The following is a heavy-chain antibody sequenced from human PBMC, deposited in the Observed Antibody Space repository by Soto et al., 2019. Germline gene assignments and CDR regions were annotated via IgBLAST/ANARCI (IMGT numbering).Heavy chain of an antibody. CDR1: GYTFTSYA. Sequence: EASVKVSCKASGYTFTSYAMHWVRQAPGQRLEWMGWINAGNGNTEYSQKFQGRVTITRDTSASTAYMELSSLRSEDTAVYYCARDLGYYDILTGSIPIGYFDYWGQGTLVTVSS. V-gene: IGHV1-3*01. D-gene: IGHD3-9*01. J-gene: IGHJ4*02. CDR3: ARDLGYYDILTGSIPIGYFDY. CDR2: INAGNGNT.